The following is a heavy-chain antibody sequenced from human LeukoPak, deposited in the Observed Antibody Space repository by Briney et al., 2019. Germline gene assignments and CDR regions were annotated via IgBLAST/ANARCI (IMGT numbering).Heavy chain of an antibody. CDR3: ARPFQDYDKGTFFYFFDF. J-gene: IGHJ4*02. CDR2: FHFSGST. V-gene: IGHV4-39*01. D-gene: IGHD3-22*01. CDR1: GASVTMGSYY. Sequence: SSETLSLTCSVSGASVTMGSYYWAWIRQPPGKGLEWIRTFHFSGSTYYNPSLRSRVTISVDTSKNSVSLMLRSVTAADTAVYFCARPFQDYDKGTFFYFFDFWGQGILVTVSS.